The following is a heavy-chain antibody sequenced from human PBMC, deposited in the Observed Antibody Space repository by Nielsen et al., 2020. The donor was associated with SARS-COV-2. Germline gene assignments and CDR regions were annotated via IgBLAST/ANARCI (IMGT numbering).Heavy chain of an antibody. V-gene: IGHV3-21*01. CDR1: GFTFSSYS. CDR2: ISSSSSYI. D-gene: IGHD2-2*01. J-gene: IGHJ6*02. Sequence: GESLKISCAASGFTFSSYSMNWVRQAPGKGLEWVSSISSSSSYIYYADSVKGRFTISRDNAKNSLYLQMNSLRAEDTAVYYCAKDNYFVVVPAASYYYYYGMDVWGQGTTVTVSS. CDR3: AKDNYFVVVPAASYYYYYGMDV.